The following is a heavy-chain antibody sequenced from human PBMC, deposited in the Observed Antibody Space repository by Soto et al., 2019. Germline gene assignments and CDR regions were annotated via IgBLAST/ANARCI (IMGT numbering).Heavy chain of an antibody. CDR2: INPSDSYT. Sequence: PGESLKISCKGSGYSFTSYWISWVRQMPGKGLEWMGRINPSDSYTNYSPSFQGHVTISTDRSISTAYLQWSSLKASDTAMYYCARLVRGNTAFDIWDQGTMVTV. CDR3: ARLVRGNTAFDI. J-gene: IGHJ3*02. D-gene: IGHD2-15*01. CDR1: GYSFTSYW. V-gene: IGHV5-10-1*01.